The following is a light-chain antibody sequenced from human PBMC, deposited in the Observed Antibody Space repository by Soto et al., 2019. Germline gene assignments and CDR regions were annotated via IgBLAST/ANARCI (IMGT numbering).Light chain of an antibody. CDR1: HSVRSSY. Sequence: EIVLTQSPGTLSLSPGARATLSCRASHSVRSSYLAWYQQKPGQAPRLLIYGASSRATGIPDRFSGSGSGTDFTLTISRLEPEDFAVYYCQQYGSSPYTFGQGTKREIK. V-gene: IGKV3-20*01. CDR3: QQYGSSPYT. J-gene: IGKJ2*01. CDR2: GAS.